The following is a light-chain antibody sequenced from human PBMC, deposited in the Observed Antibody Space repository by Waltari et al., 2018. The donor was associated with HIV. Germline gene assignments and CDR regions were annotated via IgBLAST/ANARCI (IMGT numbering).Light chain of an antibody. CDR2: GTS. Sequence: EIVLTQSPDTLSLSPGEGATLSCRASQSVSNGYVAWYQQRPVHAPSPRISGTSAGTTDILDTFSGSGYGTDFNFSISRLEPEDCAVYYCQHNGNSRYTFGQATKLEIK. V-gene: IGKV3-20*01. CDR1: QSVSNGY. J-gene: IGKJ2*01. CDR3: QHNGNSRYT.